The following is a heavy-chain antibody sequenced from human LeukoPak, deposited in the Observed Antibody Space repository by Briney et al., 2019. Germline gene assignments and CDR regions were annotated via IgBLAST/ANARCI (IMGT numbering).Heavy chain of an antibody. V-gene: IGHV3-23*01. CDR2: ISGSGGST. Sequence: PGGSLRLSCAASAFTFSSYAMSWVRQAPGKGLEWVSAISGSGGSTYYADSVKGRFTISRDNSKNTLYLQMNSLRAEDTAVYYCAKRDLKYYYDSSGYYPFDYWGQGTLVTVSS. CDR3: AKRDLKYYYDSSGYYPFDY. CDR1: AFTFSSYA. D-gene: IGHD3-22*01. J-gene: IGHJ4*02.